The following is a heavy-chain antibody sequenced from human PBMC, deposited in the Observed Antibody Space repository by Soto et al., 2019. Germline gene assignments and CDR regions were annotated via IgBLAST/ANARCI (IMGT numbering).Heavy chain of an antibody. J-gene: IGHJ4*02. CDR1: GFTFSSNA. D-gene: IGHD6-13*01. V-gene: IGHV3-23*01. Sequence: EVQLLESGGGLVQPGGSLRLSCAASGFTFSSNAMSWVRQAPGKRLEWVSAISGSGDSTHYADSVKGRFTISRDKSKNTLYLQMDSLRGEDTAIYYCSAQYSSTWSVGDCWGQGTLVSVSP. CDR3: SAQYSSTWSVGDC. CDR2: ISGSGDST.